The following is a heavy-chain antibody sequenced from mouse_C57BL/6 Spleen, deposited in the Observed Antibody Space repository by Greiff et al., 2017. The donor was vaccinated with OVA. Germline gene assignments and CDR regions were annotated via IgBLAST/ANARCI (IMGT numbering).Heavy chain of an antibody. CDR3: ARSHPNWDDAMDY. CDR1: GYTFTDYY. CDR2: LNPNNGGT. Sequence: EVQLQQSGPELVKPGASVKISCKASGYTFTDYYMNWVKQSHGKSLEWIGDLNPNNGGTSYNQKFKGKATLTVDKSSSTAYMELRSLTSEDSAVEYWARSHPNWDDAMDYWGQGTSVTVSS. V-gene: IGHV1-26*01. D-gene: IGHD4-1*01. J-gene: IGHJ4*01.